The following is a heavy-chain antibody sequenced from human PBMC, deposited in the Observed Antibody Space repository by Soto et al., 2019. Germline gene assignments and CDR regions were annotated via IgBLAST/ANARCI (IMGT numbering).Heavy chain of an antibody. CDR2: IYYSGST. V-gene: IGHV4-39*01. CDR3: ARHLFTILGVVITEYNGFDP. Sequence: PSQPLSLTCTVADGSISSSSYYCGRIRQTPGKWLEWIGSIYYSGSTCYNPSLKSRVTISVETSKNQFSLKLRSVTAADTAVYYCARHLFTILGVVITEYNGFDPCAQGTLGTVSS. D-gene: IGHD3-3*01. J-gene: IGHJ5*02. CDR1: DGSISSSSYY.